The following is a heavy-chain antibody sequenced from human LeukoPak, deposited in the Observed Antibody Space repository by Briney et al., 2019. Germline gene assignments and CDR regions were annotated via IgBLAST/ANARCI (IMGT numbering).Heavy chain of an antibody. CDR2: INHSGST. CDR1: GGSFSGYY. J-gene: IGHJ6*02. V-gene: IGHV4-34*01. CDR3: ARDDSNGSGASRYYYYGMDV. Sequence: SETLSLTCAVYGGSFSGYYWSWIRQPPGKGLEWIGEINHSGSTNYNPSLKSRVTISVDTSKNQFSLKLSSVTAADTAVYYCARDDSNGSGASRYYYYGMDVWGQGTTVTVSS. D-gene: IGHD3-22*01.